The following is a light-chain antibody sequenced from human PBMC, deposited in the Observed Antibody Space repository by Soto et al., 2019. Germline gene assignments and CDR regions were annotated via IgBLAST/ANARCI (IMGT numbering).Light chain of an antibody. CDR3: QQRVFRVT. J-gene: IGKJ4*01. Sequence: DIQMTQSPSTLSASVGDRVTITCRASQSISSWLAWYQQKPGKAPKLLIYDASSLESGVPSRFSGNTSGTEFTLTISSLQPDDFAVYYCQQRVFRVTFGGGTKVDIK. CDR1: QSISSW. V-gene: IGKV1-5*01. CDR2: DAS.